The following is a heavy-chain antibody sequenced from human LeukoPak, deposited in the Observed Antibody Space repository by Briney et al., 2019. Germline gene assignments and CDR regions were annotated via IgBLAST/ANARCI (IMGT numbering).Heavy chain of an antibody. V-gene: IGHV4-30-4*01. Sequence: SQTLSLTCTVSGGSISSGDYYWSWIRQPPGKGLEWIGYIYYSGSTYYNPSLKSRVTISVDTSKNQFSLKLSPVTASDTAVYYCARDPSDYYYYGMDVWGQGTTVTVSS. CDR2: IYYSGST. J-gene: IGHJ6*02. CDR1: GGSISSGDYY. D-gene: IGHD6-19*01. CDR3: ARDPSDYYYYGMDV.